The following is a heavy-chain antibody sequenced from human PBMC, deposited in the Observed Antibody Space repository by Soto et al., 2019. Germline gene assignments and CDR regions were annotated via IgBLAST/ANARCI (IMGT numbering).Heavy chain of an antibody. D-gene: IGHD6-19*01. CDR2: ISWNSGSI. J-gene: IGHJ4*02. V-gene: IGHV3-9*01. CDR3: AKDRGLVLSFYFDY. Sequence: EVQLVESGGGLVQPGRSLRVTCAASGFTFDDYAMHWVRQAPGKGLEWVSGISWNSGSIGYEDSVKGRFTISRDNAKNSLYLQMNSLRAEDTALYYCAKDRGLVLSFYFDYWGQGTLVTVSS. CDR1: GFTFDDYA.